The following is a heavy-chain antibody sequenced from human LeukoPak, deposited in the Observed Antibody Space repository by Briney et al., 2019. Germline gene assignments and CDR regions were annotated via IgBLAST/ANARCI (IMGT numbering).Heavy chain of an antibody. Sequence: GGSLRLSCAASGFTFSSYWMTWVRQAPGKGLEWVANINQDGSEKYYMDSVKGRFTISRDNAKNSLYVQMNSLRAEDTAVYYCARGLTMVRGVLRWFDPWGQGTLVTVSS. CDR3: ARGLTMVRGVLRWFDP. D-gene: IGHD3-10*01. V-gene: IGHV3-7*03. CDR2: INQDGSEK. CDR1: GFTFSSYW. J-gene: IGHJ5*02.